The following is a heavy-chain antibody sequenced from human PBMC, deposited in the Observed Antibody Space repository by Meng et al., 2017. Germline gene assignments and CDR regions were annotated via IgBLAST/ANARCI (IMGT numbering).Heavy chain of an antibody. CDR1: AVTFSSYA. D-gene: IGHD5-24*01. V-gene: IGHV1-69*06. CDR2: IIPIFGTA. J-gene: IGHJ5*02. CDR3: AREPRDGPKTNWFDP. Sequence: QGQSGQPGAKATSPGSSVKVSSKPSAVTFSSYAISRGRQAPGQGLECMGGIIPIFGTANSAQKSQGRVTITADKSTSTAYMELSSLRSEDTAVYYCAREPRDGPKTNWFDPWGQGTLVTVSS.